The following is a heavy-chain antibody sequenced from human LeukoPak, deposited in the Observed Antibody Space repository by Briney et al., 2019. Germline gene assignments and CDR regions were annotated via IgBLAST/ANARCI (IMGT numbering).Heavy chain of an antibody. CDR2: ISSSSYI. Sequence: GGSLRLSCAASGFTFSSYSMNWVRQAPGKGLEWVSSISSSSYIYYADSVKGRFTISRDNAKNSLYLQMNSLRAEDTAVYYCARSRSSRNAFDIWGQGTMVTVSS. CDR1: GFTFSSYS. D-gene: IGHD6-13*01. V-gene: IGHV3-21*01. J-gene: IGHJ3*02. CDR3: ARSRSSRNAFDI.